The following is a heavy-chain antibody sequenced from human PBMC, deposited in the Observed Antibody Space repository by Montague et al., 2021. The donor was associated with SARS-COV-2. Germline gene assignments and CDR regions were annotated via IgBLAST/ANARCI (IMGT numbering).Heavy chain of an antibody. CDR1: GGSISSSSYY. J-gene: IGHJ3*02. Sequence: SETLSLTCTVSGGSISSSSYYWGWIRQPPGKGLEWIGSIYYSGSTYYNPSLKSRVTISVDTSKNQFSLKLSPVTAADTAVYYYARFPTSYYYDSKAAPATPDAFDIWGQGTMVTVSS. D-gene: IGHD3-22*01. CDR2: IYYSGST. V-gene: IGHV4-39*01. CDR3: ARFPTSYYYDSKAAPATPDAFDI.